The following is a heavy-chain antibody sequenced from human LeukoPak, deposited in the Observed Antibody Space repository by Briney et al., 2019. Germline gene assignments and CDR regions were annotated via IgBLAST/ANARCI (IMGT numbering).Heavy chain of an antibody. CDR2: VFYPGST. CDR1: GGPIDRHY. V-gene: IGHV4-59*11. J-gene: IGHJ4*02. CDR3: ASRPAGSTWYGVFDY. D-gene: IGHD6-13*01. Sequence: PSETLSLTCTVSGGPIDRHYWSWIRQPPGKGLEWIGYVFYPGSTNYNPSLKSRVTMSLDTSRDQFSLRLTSVTAADTAIYYCASRPAGSTWYGVFDYWSQGTLVNVSS.